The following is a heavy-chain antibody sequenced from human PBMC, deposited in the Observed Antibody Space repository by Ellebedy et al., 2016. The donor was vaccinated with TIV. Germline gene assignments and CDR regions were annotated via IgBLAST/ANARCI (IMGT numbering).Heavy chain of an antibody. D-gene: IGHD6-19*01. CDR1: GFTFSSYS. Sequence: GESLKISCAASGFTFSSYSMNWVRQAPGKGLEWVSYISSSSSTIYYADSVKGRFTISRDNAKNSLYLQMHSLRDEDTAVYYCASQEQWLVRREYYFDYWGQGTLVTVSS. CDR2: ISSSSSTI. J-gene: IGHJ4*02. V-gene: IGHV3-48*02. CDR3: ASQEQWLVRREYYFDY.